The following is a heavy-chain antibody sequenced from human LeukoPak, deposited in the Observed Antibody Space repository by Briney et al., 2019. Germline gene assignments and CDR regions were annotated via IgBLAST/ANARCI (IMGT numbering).Heavy chain of an antibody. CDR3: AMGIVGSPPPDFDY. CDR2: ISSSSSTI. CDR1: GFTFGSYS. J-gene: IGHJ4*02. D-gene: IGHD1-26*01. V-gene: IGHV3-48*01. Sequence: GGSLRLSCAASGFTFGSYSMNWVRQAPGKELEWVSYISSSSSTIYYADSVKGRFTISRDNAKNSLYLQMNSLRAEDTAVYYCAMGIVGSPPPDFDYWGQGTLVTVSS.